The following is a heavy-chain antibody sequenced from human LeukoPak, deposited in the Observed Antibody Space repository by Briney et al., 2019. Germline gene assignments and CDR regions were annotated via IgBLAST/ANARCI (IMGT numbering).Heavy chain of an antibody. V-gene: IGHV1-69*05. CDR1: GGTFISYA. D-gene: IGHD3-9*01. CDR2: IIPIFGTA. J-gene: IGHJ4*02. Sequence: SVKVSCKASGGTFISYAISWVRQAPGQGLEWRGGIIPIFGTANYAQTFHARVTITTDESTSTAYMELSSLRSEDTAVYYCARATPHYDILTGYYTSGQFDYWGQGTLVTVSS. CDR3: ARATPHYDILTGYYTSGQFDY.